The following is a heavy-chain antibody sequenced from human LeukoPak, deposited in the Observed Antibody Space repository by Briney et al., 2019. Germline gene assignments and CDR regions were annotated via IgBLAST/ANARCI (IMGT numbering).Heavy chain of an antibody. CDR1: GFTFSSFS. CDR2: IRTSGTNT. D-gene: IGHD3-16*01. J-gene: IGHJ4*02. Sequence: GGSLRLSCAASGFTFSSFSMNWVRQAPGKGLEWVSYIRTSGTNTDYTGSVKGRFTISRDNAKNSLYLQMNSLRAEDTAVYYCARNNYVSSGWGAPFDYWGQGTLVTVSS. V-gene: IGHV3-48*04. CDR3: ARNNYVSSGWGAPFDY.